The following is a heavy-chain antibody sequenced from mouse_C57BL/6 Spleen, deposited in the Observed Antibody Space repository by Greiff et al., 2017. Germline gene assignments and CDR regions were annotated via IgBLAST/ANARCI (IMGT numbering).Heavy chain of an antibody. CDR3: ARASDDYVTMDY. V-gene: IGHV1-52*01. Sequence: QVQLKQPGAELVRPGSSVKLSCKASGYTFTSSWMHWVKQRPIQGLDWIGNIDPSDSETHYNQKFKDKATLTVDKSSSTAYMQLSSLTSEDSAVYYCARASDDYVTMDYWGQGTSVTVSS. J-gene: IGHJ4*01. CDR2: IDPSDSET. D-gene: IGHD2-4*01. CDR1: GYTFTSSW.